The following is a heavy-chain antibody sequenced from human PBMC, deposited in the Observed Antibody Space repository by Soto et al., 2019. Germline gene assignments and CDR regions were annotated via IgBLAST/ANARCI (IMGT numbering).Heavy chain of an antibody. J-gene: IGHJ4*02. CDR3: ARDPSRWIAAAGALDY. Sequence: RSLRLSCAASGFTFSSYAMGWVLQAPGKGLEWVSGIGGSGGTYYADSVKGRFTISRDNSKNTLYLQMNSLRAEDTAVYYCARDPSRWIAAAGALDYWGQGTLVTVSS. V-gene: IGHV3-23*01. CDR2: IGGSGGT. CDR1: GFTFSSYA. D-gene: IGHD6-13*01.